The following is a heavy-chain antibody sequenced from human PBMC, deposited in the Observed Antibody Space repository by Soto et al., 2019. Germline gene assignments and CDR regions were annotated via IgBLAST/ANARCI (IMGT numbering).Heavy chain of an antibody. CDR2: IYYSGST. D-gene: IGHD5-12*01. J-gene: IGHJ4*02. CDR1: GGSISSYY. Sequence: PSETLSLTCTVSGGSISSYYWSWIRQPPGKGLEWIGYIYYSGSTNYNPSLKSRVTISVDTSKNQFSLKLSSVTAADTAVYYCARVRGRYSGYEVFDYWGQGTLVTSPQ. V-gene: IGHV4-59*01. CDR3: ARVRGRYSGYEVFDY.